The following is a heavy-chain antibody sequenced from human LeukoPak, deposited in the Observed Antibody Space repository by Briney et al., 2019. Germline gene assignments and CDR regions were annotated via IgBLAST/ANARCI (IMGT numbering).Heavy chain of an antibody. Sequence: SQTLSLTRAISVDSLSSNTAASNWIRHSPSRCLEWLGRKYYRSKWNDDYAVLVKSRLISNRDTSKNKFYLQLNSVSPEDTAVYYCARNNANSGGWYSFDSWGQGTLVTVSS. J-gene: IGHJ4*02. CDR3: ARNNANSGGWYSFDS. CDR1: VDSLSSNTAA. V-gene: IGHV6-1*01. D-gene: IGHD6-19*01. CDR2: KYYRSKWND.